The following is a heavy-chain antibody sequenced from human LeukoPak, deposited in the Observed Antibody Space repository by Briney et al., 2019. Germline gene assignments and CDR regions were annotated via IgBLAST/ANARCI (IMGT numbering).Heavy chain of an antibody. J-gene: IGHJ4*02. D-gene: IGHD6-19*01. CDR2: IKQDGSEK. V-gene: IGHV3-7*01. CDR3: ARDRGYSSGWYSGNFDY. Sequence: PGGSLRLSCAASGFPFSSYWMSWVRQAPGKGLEWVVNIKQDGSEKYYVDSVKGRFTISRDNAKNSLYLQMNSLRAEDTAVYYCARDRGYSSGWYSGNFDYWGQGTLVTVSS. CDR1: GFPFSSYW.